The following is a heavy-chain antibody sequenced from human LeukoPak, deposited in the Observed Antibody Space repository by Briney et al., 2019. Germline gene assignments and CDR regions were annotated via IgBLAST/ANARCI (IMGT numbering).Heavy chain of an antibody. CDR2: IYTSGST. CDR3: ARDKVIAAPVRYYYYMDV. CDR1: DGSISSYY. J-gene: IGHJ6*03. Sequence: SETLSLTCTVSDGSISSYYWSWIRQPAGKGLEWIGRIYTSGSTNYNPSLKSRVTISVDTSKNQFSLKLSSVTAADTAVYYCARDKVIAAPVRYYYYMDVWGKGTTVTVSS. D-gene: IGHD6-13*01. V-gene: IGHV4-4*07.